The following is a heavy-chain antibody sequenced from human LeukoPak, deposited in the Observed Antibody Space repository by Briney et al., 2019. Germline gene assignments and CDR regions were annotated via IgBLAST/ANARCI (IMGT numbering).Heavy chain of an antibody. CDR2: IYYSGST. CDR1: GGSISSYY. D-gene: IGHD3-10*01. CDR3: ARGYGSGSYWVY. V-gene: IGHV4-59*08. J-gene: IGHJ4*02. Sequence: SETLSLTCTVSGGSISSYYWSWIRQPPGKGLEWIGYIYYSGSTNYNPSLKSRVTISVDRSKNQFSLKLSSVTAADTAVYYCARGYGSGSYWVYWGQGTLVTVSS.